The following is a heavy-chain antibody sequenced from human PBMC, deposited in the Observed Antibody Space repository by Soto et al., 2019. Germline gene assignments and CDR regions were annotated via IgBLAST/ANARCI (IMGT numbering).Heavy chain of an antibody. D-gene: IGHD3-22*01. CDR1: GGSVSSGSYY. J-gene: IGHJ4*02. CDR3: ARVRSRGDSLSY. Sequence: QVQLQESGPGLVKPSETLSLTCTVSGGSVSSGSYYWSWIRPPPGKGLEWVGSIYYSGSTKYISTQKRPVTISVNRSNNKFSLKLSSLPAADTAVYYCARVRSRGDSLSYWGQGTLYTLSS. CDR2: IYYSGST. V-gene: IGHV4-61*01.